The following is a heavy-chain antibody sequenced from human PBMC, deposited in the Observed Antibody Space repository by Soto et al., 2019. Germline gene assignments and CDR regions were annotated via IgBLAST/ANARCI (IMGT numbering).Heavy chain of an antibody. J-gene: IGHJ4*02. V-gene: IGHV3-30-3*01. Sequence: GGSLRLSCAASGFTFRIYAMHWVRQAPGKGPEWVAVISDDGTRTYYADSVKGRFTISRDNSKSTLNLEMNSLRTEDTAMYYCARTYYYGSGSGAHFESWGQGTLVTVSS. D-gene: IGHD3-10*01. CDR2: ISDDGTRT. CDR1: GFTFRIYA. CDR3: ARTYYYGSGSGAHFES.